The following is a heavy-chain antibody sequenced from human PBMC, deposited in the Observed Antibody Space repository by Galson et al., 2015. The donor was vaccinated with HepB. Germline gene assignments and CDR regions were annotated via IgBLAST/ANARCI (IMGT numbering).Heavy chain of an antibody. J-gene: IGHJ6*03. V-gene: IGHV1-18*01. D-gene: IGHD6-13*01. CDR2: ISANTGYT. Sequence: QSGAEVKKPGESLRISCKASGYTFTSYSITWVRQAPGQGLEWMGWISANTGYTNYAQKLQGRVTMTTDTATSTAYMELTSLTSDDTAVYYCARNSLAAAGTGPYFFYYMDVWGKGTTVTVSS. CDR1: GYTFTSYS. CDR3: ARNSLAAAGTGPYFFYYMDV.